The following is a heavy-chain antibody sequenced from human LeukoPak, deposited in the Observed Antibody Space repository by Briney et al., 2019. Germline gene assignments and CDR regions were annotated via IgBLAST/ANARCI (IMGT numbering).Heavy chain of an antibody. CDR1: GGSFSGYY. J-gene: IGHJ4*02. V-gene: IGHV4-34*01. D-gene: IGHD6-19*01. Sequence: SETLSLTCAVYGGSFSGYYWSWIRQPPGKGLEWIGEINHSGSTNYNPSLKSRVTISVDTSKSQFSLKVISVTAADTAVYYCAKAGSVAGTPFGFWGQGALVTVSS. CDR2: INHSGST. CDR3: AKAGSVAGTPFGF.